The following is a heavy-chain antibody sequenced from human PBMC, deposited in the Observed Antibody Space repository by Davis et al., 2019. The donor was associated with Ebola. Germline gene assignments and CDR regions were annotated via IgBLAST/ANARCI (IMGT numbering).Heavy chain of an antibody. CDR3: TTGYCSGGRCYSLPDY. CDR1: GFTFNYAW. CDR2: IKSKTDGGTT. Sequence: PGGSLRLSCAASGFTFNYAWMTWVRQAPGKGLEWVGRIKSKTDGGTTDYAAPVKGRFTISRDDSKNTLYLQMNSLKTEDTAVYSCTTGYCSGGRCYSLPDYWGQGTLVTVSS. J-gene: IGHJ4*02. V-gene: IGHV3-15*01. D-gene: IGHD2-15*01.